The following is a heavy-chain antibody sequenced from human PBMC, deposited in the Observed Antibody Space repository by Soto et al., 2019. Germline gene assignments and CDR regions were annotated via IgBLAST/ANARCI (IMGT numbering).Heavy chain of an antibody. J-gene: IGHJ5*02. CDR2: MNPNSGNT. V-gene: IGHV1-8*01. CDR1: GYTFTSYD. CDR3: ARGPPRIVVVPAALPVLFDP. Sequence: GASVKVSCKASGYTFTSYDINWVRQATGQGLEWMGWMNPNSGNTGYAQKFQGRVTMTRNTSISTAYMELSSLRSEDTAVYYCARGPPRIVVVPAALPVLFDPWGQGTLVTVSS. D-gene: IGHD2-2*01.